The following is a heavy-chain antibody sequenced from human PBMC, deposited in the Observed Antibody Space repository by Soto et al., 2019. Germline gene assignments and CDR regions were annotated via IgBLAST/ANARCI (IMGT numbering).Heavy chain of an antibody. CDR1: GYTFTGYY. D-gene: IGHD3-16*01. V-gene: IGHV1-2*04. CDR2: INPNSGGT. CDR3: ARGANYDYIWETRYFDY. J-gene: IGHJ4*02. Sequence: VSVKVSCKASGYTFTGYYMHWVRQAPGQGLEWMGWINPNSGGTNYAQKFQGWVTMTRDTSISTAYMELSRLRSDDTAVYYCARGANYDYIWETRYFDYWGQGTLVTVSS.